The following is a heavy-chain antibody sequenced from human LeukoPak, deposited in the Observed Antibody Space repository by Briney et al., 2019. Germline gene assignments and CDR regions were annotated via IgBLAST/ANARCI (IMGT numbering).Heavy chain of an antibody. V-gene: IGHV1-69*04. CDR3: ARDVAAAGAFFDY. Sequence: SVKVSCKDSGGTFSSYAICWVLQAPGQGLEWIGRIIPILGIANYAQKFQGRVTITADKSTSTAYMELSSLRSEDTAVYYCARDVAAAGAFFDYWGQGTLVTVSS. D-gene: IGHD6-13*01. J-gene: IGHJ4*02. CDR1: GGTFSSYA. CDR2: IIPILGIA.